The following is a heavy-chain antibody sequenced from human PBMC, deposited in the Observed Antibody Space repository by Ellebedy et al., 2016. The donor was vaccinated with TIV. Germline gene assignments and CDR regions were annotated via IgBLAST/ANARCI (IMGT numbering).Heavy chain of an antibody. Sequence: AASVKVSCKASGGTFNNYAISWVRQAPGQGLEWMGGIIPLFGTANYEQKFRGRVTITADESTSAAYMDLSRLRYEDTAVYYCARAESGGYAWDYWGQGTLVTVSS. D-gene: IGHD5-12*01. CDR3: ARAESGGYAWDY. V-gene: IGHV1-69*13. CDR1: GGTFNNYA. J-gene: IGHJ4*02. CDR2: IIPLFGTA.